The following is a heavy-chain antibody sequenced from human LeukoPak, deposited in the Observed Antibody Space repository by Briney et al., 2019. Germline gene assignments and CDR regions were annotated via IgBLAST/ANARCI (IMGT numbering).Heavy chain of an antibody. Sequence: ASVKVSCKASGYTFTSYAMHWVRQAPGQRLEWMGWINAGNGNTKYSQKFQGRVTITRDTSASTAYMELSSLRSEDTAVYYCARCRDYYDSSGYLAPFDYWGQGTLVTVSS. J-gene: IGHJ4*02. CDR1: GYTFTSYA. V-gene: IGHV1-3*01. CDR3: ARCRDYYDSSGYLAPFDY. CDR2: INAGNGNT. D-gene: IGHD3-22*01.